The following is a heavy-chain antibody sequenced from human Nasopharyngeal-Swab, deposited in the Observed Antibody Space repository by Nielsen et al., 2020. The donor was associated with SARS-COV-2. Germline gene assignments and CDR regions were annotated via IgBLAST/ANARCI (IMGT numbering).Heavy chain of an antibody. CDR2: IIPILGIA. D-gene: IGHD3-10*01. J-gene: IGHJ3*02. V-gene: IGHV1-69*04. CDR1: GGTFSSYA. CDR3: ARDSWFGEVGNAFDI. Sequence: SVKVSCKASGGTFSSYAISWVRQAPGQGLEWMGRIIPILGIANYAQKFQGRVTITADKSTSTAYMELSSLRSEDTAVYYCARDSWFGEVGNAFDIWGQGTMVTVSS.